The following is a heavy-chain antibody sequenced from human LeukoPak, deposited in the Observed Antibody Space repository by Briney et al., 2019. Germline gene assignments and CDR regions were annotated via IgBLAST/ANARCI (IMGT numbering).Heavy chain of an antibody. V-gene: IGHV3-21*01. CDR1: GFTFSSYG. CDR3: ARDDYDILTSYYFGGPDY. Sequence: GGSLRLSCAASGFTFSSYGMNWVRQAPGKGLEWVSSISSSSSYIYYADSVKGRFTISRDNAKNSLYLQMNSLRAEDTAVYYCARDDYDILTSYYFGGPDYWGQGTLVTVSS. CDR2: ISSSSSYI. D-gene: IGHD3-9*01. J-gene: IGHJ4*02.